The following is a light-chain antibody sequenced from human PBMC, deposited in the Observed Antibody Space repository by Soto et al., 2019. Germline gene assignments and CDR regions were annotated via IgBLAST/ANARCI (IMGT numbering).Light chain of an antibody. CDR2: GAS. V-gene: IGKV3-15*01. CDR3: QQYNNWPPWT. J-gene: IGKJ1*01. Sequence: EIVMTQSPATLSVSPGERATLSCRASQSVSSNLAWYQQKPGQAPRLLIYGASTRATGIPARFSGSGSGTDFTLTISSLQSEDFAVYYWQQYNNWPPWTFGQGTQVEIK. CDR1: QSVSSN.